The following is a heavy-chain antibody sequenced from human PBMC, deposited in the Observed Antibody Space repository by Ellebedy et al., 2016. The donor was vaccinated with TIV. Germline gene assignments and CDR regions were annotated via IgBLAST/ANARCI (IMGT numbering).Heavy chain of an antibody. CDR2: ISAYNGNT. V-gene: IGHV1-18*01. J-gene: IGHJ4*02. Sequence: ASVKVSXKASSYTFTSYGLSWVRQAPGQGLEWMGWISAYNGNTNYAQKLQGRVTMTTDTSTSTAYMELRSLRSDDTAVYYCARALGPNSGSHLEGEDYWGQGTLVTVSS. CDR3: ARALGPNSGSHLEGEDY. CDR1: SYTFTSYG. D-gene: IGHD1-26*01.